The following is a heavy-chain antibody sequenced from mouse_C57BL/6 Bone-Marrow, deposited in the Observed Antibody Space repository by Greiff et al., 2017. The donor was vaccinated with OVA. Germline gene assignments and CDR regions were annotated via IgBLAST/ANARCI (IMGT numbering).Heavy chain of an antibody. D-gene: IGHD2-4*01. V-gene: IGHV1-55*01. J-gene: IGHJ3*01. Sequence: VQLQQPGAELVKPGASVKMSCKASGYTFTSYWITWVKQRPGQGLEWIGDIYPGSGSTNYNEKFKSKATLTVDTSSSTAYMQLSSLTSEDSAVYYCARWYDYPAWFAYGGQGTRVTVSA. CDR1: GYTFTSYW. CDR2: IYPGSGST. CDR3: ARWYDYPAWFAY.